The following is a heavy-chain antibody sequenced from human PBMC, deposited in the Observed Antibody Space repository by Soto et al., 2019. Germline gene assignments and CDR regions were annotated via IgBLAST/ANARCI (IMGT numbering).Heavy chain of an antibody. CDR3: ARYYSDYYYGMDV. V-gene: IGHV3-33*01. D-gene: IGHD4-4*01. J-gene: IGHJ6*02. CDR1: GNIFNGYG. CDR2: IRYDGSNI. Sequence: GGSLRLSCAASGNIFNGYGMHWVRQPPGKGLEWVAVIRYDGSNIFSADSVKGRFTISRDNAKNSLYLQMNSLRAEDTAVYYCARYYSDYYYGMDVWGQGTTVTVSS.